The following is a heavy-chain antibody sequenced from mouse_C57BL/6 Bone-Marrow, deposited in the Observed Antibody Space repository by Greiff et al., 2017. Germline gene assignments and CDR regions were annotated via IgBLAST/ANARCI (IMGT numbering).Heavy chain of an antibody. CDR3: ARDRDGYSFDY. CDR2: INYDGSST. D-gene: IGHD2-3*01. Sequence: EVKLVESEGGLVQPGSSMKLSCTASGFTFSDYYMAWVRQVPEKGLEWVANINYDGSSTYYLDSLKSRFIISRDNAKNILYLQMSSLKSEDTATYYGARDRDGYSFDYWGQGTTLTVSS. J-gene: IGHJ2*01. CDR1: GFTFSDYY. V-gene: IGHV5-16*01.